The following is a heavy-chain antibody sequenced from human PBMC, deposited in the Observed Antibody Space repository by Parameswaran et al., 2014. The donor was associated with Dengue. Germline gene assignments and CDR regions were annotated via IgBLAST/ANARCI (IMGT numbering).Heavy chain of an antibody. CDR1: GYNFINYA. CDR3: ARGGWIEVPGQSRHYYGMDV. V-gene: IGHV1-3*04. D-gene: IGHD1-1*01. Sequence: PGASVKVSCKASGYNFINYAIQWVRQAPGQRPEWMGWKNNINEDTQLSQKFQGRVTFSRDTFANIAYMELSNLRFGDTAIYYCARGGWIEVPGQSRHYYGMDVWGQGATVTVSS. CDR2: KNNINEDT. J-gene: IGHJ6*02.